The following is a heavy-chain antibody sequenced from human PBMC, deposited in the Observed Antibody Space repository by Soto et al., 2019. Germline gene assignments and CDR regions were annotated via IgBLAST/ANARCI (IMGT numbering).Heavy chain of an antibody. J-gene: IGHJ4*02. D-gene: IGHD5-18*01. CDR3: ARILGRGIQLWLIGDY. CDR1: GFSLSNARMG. V-gene: IGHV2-26*01. CDR2: IFSNDEK. Sequence: QVTLKESGPVLVKPTETLTLTCTVSGFSLSNARMGVSWIRQPPGKALEWLAHIFSNDEKSYSTSLKSRLTISKDTSKSPVVLTMTNMDPVDTATYYCARILGRGIQLWLIGDYWGQGTLVTVSS.